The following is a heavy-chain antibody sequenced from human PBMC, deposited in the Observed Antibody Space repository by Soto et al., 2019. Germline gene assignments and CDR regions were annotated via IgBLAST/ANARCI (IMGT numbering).Heavy chain of an antibody. CDR2: INAGNGNT. CDR3: ARVKDYSNPYCYYYYYMDV. J-gene: IGHJ6*03. D-gene: IGHD4-4*01. CDR1: GYTFTSYA. Sequence: ASVKVSCKASGYTFTSYAMHWVRQAPGQRLEWMGWINAGNGNTKYSQKFQGRVTITRDTSASTAYMELSSLRSEDTAVYYCARVKDYSNPYCYYYYYMDVWGKGTTVTVSS. V-gene: IGHV1-3*01.